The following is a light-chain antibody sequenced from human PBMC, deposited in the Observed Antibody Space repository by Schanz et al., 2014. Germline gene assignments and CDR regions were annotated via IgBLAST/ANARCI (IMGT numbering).Light chain of an antibody. CDR2: DVS. CDR1: SSDVGAYNY. V-gene: IGLV2-14*03. CDR3: TSYTRNSTYV. Sequence: QSALTQPASVSGSPGQSITISCTGTSSDVGAYNYVSWYQQHPGKAPKVMIYDVSNRPSGVSNRFSGSKSGNTASLTISGLQAEDEADYYCTSYTRNSTYVFGTGTKLTVL. J-gene: IGLJ1*01.